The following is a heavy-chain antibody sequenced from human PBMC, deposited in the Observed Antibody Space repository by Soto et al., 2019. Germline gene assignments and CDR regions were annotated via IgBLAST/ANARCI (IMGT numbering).Heavy chain of an antibody. CDR3: ARNRHSSGWPGFDY. J-gene: IGHJ4*02. Sequence: GSGPTLVNPTQTLTLTCTFSGFSLSTSGMCVSWIRQPPGKALEWLARIDWDDDKYYSTSLKTRLTISKDTSKNQVVLTMTNMDPVDTATYYCARNRHSSGWPGFDYWGQGTLVTVSS. D-gene: IGHD6-19*01. CDR2: IDWDDDK. V-gene: IGHV2-70*11. CDR1: GFSLSTSGMC.